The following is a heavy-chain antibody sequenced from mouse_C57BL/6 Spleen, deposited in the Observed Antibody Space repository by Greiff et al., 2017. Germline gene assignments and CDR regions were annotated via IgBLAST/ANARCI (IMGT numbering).Heavy chain of an antibody. V-gene: IGHV7-3*01. CDR2: IRNKANGYTT. CDR3: ARSRGGAMDY. J-gene: IGHJ4*01. Sequence: EVMLVESGGGLVQPGGSLSLSCAASGFTFTDYYMSWVRQPPGKALEWLGFIRNKANGYTTEYSASVKGRFTISRDNSQSILYLQMNALGAEDSATYYCARSRGGAMDYWGQGTSVTVSS. CDR1: GFTFTDYY.